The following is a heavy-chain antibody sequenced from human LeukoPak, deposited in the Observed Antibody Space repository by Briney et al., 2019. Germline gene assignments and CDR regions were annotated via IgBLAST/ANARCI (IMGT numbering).Heavy chain of an antibody. D-gene: IGHD3-22*01. CDR2: IIPIFGTA. Sequence: SVKVSCKASGGTFSSYAISWVRQAPGQGLEWMGGIIPIFGTANYAQKFQGRVTITTDESTSTAYMELSSLRSEDTAVYYCARHYDSSGYSNWFDPWGQGTLVTLSS. CDR3: ARHYDSSGYSNWFDP. J-gene: IGHJ5*02. V-gene: IGHV1-69*05. CDR1: GGTFSSYA.